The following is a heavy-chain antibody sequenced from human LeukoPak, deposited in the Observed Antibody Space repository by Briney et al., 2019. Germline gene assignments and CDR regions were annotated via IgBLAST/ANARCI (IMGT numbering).Heavy chain of an antibody. J-gene: IGHJ5*02. CDR1: GGSFSGYY. CDR3: ARGYSSSWYPGYNWFDP. V-gene: IGHV4-34*12. Sequence: KPSETLSLTCAVYGGSFSGYYWSWIRQPPGKGLEWIGSILYGGSTYYNPSLKSRVTISVDTSKNQFSLKLSSVTAADTAVYYCARGYSSSWYPGYNWFDPWGQGTLVTVSS. CDR2: ILYGGST. D-gene: IGHD6-13*01.